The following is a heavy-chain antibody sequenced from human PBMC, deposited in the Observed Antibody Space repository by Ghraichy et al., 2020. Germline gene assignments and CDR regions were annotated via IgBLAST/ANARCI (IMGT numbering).Heavy chain of an antibody. V-gene: IGHV3-15*07. CDR1: GVTFNNAW. J-gene: IGHJ4*02. CDR3: RWEVHDRADD. Sequence: GGSLRLSCTTSGVTFNNAWMNWVRQGSGKGLEWVGRSKPDGTTDYAAPVKGRFTILRDDSKHMLYLQMSSLKTEDTGVYFCRWEVHDRADDWGQGTLVTVSS. D-gene: IGHD1-26*01. CDR2: SKPDGTT.